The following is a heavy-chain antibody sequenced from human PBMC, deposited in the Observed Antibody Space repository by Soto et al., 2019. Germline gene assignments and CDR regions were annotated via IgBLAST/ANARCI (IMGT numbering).Heavy chain of an antibody. V-gene: IGHV1-69*08. J-gene: IGHJ4*02. CDR1: GGTFSTST. CDR2: TIPLLNAA. Sequence: KKPGSSVKVSCKASGGTFSTSTFTWVRQAPGQGLEWMGRTIPLLNAADYAQDFQGRVTITADKSTSTAYMELTSLTSKDTAVYYCVRDSPIGSTYSGYDAIDSWGQGTLVTVSS. CDR3: VRDSPIGSTYSGYDAIDS. D-gene: IGHD5-12*01.